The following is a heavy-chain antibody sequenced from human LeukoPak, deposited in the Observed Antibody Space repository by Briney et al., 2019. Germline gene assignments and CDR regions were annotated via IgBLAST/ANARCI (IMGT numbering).Heavy chain of an antibody. D-gene: IGHD3-16*01. Sequence: GGPLSPSCAASGFTFSSFAMGWVRQPPGKGLGWVSAIGGSGGSTCYADSVKGRFTISRDNSKNTLYLQMNSLTAEDTAVYYCAKVRRAYRSFVGSSFDYWGQGTLVTVSS. J-gene: IGHJ4*02. V-gene: IGHV3-23*01. CDR1: GFTFSSFA. CDR3: AKVRRAYRSFVGSSFDY. CDR2: IGGSGGST.